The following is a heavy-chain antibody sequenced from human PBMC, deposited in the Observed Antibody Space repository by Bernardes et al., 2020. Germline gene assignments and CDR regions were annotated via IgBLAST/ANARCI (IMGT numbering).Heavy chain of an antibody. V-gene: IGHV1-18*01. D-gene: IGHD3-22*01. CDR2: ISAYNGNT. CDR3: ARDRRLHYYDSSGPLWY. CDR1: GYTFTSYG. J-gene: IGHJ4*02. Sequence: AVGKVPCKASGYTFTSYGISWVRQAPGQGLEWMGWISAYNGNTNYAQKLQGRVTMTTDTSTSTAYMELRSLRSDDTAVYYCARDRRLHYYDSSGPLWYWGQGTLVTVSS.